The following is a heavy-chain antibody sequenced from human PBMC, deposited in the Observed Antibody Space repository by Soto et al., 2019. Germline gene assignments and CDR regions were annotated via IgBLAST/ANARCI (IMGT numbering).Heavy chain of an antibody. CDR3: ARGLIRDGYNSSDYYGMDV. CDR1: GFTFGSYW. Sequence: GGSLRLSCVDSGFTFGSYWMSWVRQAPGKGLEWVANIKEDGSEKYYVDSVKGRFTISRDNTKNSLYLQMNSLRAEDTAVYYCARGLIRDGYNSSDYYGMDVWGQGTTVTVSS. V-gene: IGHV3-7*01. D-gene: IGHD5-12*01. J-gene: IGHJ6*02. CDR2: IKEDGSEK.